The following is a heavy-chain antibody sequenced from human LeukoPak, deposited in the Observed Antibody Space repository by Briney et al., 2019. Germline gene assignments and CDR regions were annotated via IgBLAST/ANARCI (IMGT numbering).Heavy chain of an antibody. D-gene: IGHD4-17*01. CDR2: ISGSGDST. CDR1: AFTFSNYA. CDR3: ASLHGDYVY. Sequence: PGGSLRLSCAASAFTFSNYAMSWVRQAPGKGLEWVSSISGSGDSTYYADSVKGRFTISRDNAKSSVYLQMNSLRAEDTAVYYCASLHGDYVYWGQGTLVTVSS. V-gene: IGHV3-23*01. J-gene: IGHJ4*02.